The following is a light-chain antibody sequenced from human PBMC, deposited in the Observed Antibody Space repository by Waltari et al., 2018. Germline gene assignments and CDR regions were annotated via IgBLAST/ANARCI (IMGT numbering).Light chain of an antibody. V-gene: IGLV7-43*01. Sequence: QTVVTQEPSLTVSPGGTATPTRASSTGAVTSDYYPNWFQQKPGPAPRALIHSTSVRYSLTPTRFSGSLLGDKAALTLSGVQPEDEADYYCLLYYGGPWVFGGGTKVTVL. J-gene: IGLJ3*02. CDR2: STS. CDR1: TGAVTSDYY. CDR3: LLYYGGPWV.